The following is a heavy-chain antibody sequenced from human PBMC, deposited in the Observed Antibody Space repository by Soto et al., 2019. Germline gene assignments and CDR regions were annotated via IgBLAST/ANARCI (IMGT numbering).Heavy chain of an antibody. CDR2: FYKSGTT. V-gene: IGHV4-59*01. CDR3: ARTYDNSGPNSGAYAFDI. Sequence: QVQLQESGPGLVKPSETLSFTCTVSGDSINSYYWSWIRQPPGKGLEWIAYFYKSGTTNYNPSLTSRVTISVDTSKNQFSLKLSSVTAADTAVYYCARTYDNSGPNSGAYAFDIWGQGTMLTVSS. CDR1: GDSINSYY. D-gene: IGHD3-22*01. J-gene: IGHJ3*02.